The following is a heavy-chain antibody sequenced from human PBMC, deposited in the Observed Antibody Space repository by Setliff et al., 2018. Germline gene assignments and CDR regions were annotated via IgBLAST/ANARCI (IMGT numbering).Heavy chain of an antibody. V-gene: IGHV1-69*05. CDR3: ARESGVVVTTTNYYYYMDV. CDR1: GGAFSNYG. D-gene: IGHD2-21*02. J-gene: IGHJ6*03. CDR2: IIPIFGTT. Sequence: SVKVSCKASGGAFSNYGITWVRQAPGQGLEWMGGIIPIFGTTTYAQKFQGRVTITTDESTSTGYMELSSLRSEDTAVYFCARESGVVVTTTNYYYYMDVWGEGTTVTV.